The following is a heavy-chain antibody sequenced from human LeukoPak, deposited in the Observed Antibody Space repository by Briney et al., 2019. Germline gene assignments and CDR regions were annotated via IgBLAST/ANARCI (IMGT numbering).Heavy chain of an antibody. V-gene: IGHV3-7*01. J-gene: IGHJ4*02. CDR1: GFTFGTFW. D-gene: IGHD5-24*01. Sequence: GGSLRLSCVASGFTFGTFWMSWVRQAPGKGLEWVANIKQGGSEKYYVDSVKGRFTISRDNAKNSLYLQMNSLRAEDTAVYYCARELRWLQPTFDYWGQGTPVTVSS. CDR2: IKQGGSEK. CDR3: ARELRWLQPTFDY.